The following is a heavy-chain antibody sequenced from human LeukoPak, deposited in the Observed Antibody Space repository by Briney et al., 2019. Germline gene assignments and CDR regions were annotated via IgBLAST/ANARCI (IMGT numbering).Heavy chain of an antibody. D-gene: IGHD2-21*02. V-gene: IGHV3-13*01. CDR2: IGTAGDT. CDR1: GFTFSSYD. J-gene: IGHJ6*02. Sequence: GGSLRLSCAASGFTFSSYDMHWVRQATGKGLEWVSAIGTAGDTYYPGSVKGRFTISRENAKNSLYLQMNSLRAGDTAVYYGARGVGDEVTATPGMDVWGQGTTVTVSS. CDR3: ARGVGDEVTATPGMDV.